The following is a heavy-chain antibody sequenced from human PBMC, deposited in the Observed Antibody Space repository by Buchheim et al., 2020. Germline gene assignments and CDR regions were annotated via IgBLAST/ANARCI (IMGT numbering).Heavy chain of an antibody. J-gene: IGHJ4*02. Sequence: EVQLLESGGGLVQPGGSLRLSCAASGLTFSNYAMNWVRQAPGKRLEWVSAITHRGGVTYYADSVKGRFTISRANSKNTLYLQMNSLRAEDTGVYYCAKVGGDSRSSYFDYWGRGTL. CDR3: AKVGGDSRSSYFDY. D-gene: IGHD3-22*01. CDR2: ITHRGGVT. V-gene: IGHV3-23*01. CDR1: GLTFSNYA.